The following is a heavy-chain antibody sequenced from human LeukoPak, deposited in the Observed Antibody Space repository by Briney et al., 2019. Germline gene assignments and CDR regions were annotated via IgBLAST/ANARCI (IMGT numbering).Heavy chain of an antibody. J-gene: IGHJ4*02. Sequence: GGSLRLSCAASGFTFSSYSMNWVRLAPGKGLEWVSSISSSSSYIYYADSVKGRFTISRDNAKNSLYLQMNSLRAEDTAVYYCAREIYCSGGSCYPDDYWGQGTLVTVSS. CDR3: AREIYCSGGSCYPDDY. CDR1: GFTFSSYS. V-gene: IGHV3-21*01. CDR2: ISSSSSYI. D-gene: IGHD2-15*01.